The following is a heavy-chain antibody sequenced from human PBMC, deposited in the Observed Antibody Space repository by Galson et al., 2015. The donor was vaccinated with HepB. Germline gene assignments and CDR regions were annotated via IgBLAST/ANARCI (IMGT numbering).Heavy chain of an antibody. CDR1: GFTFSDYY. CDR3: ARAARPGLGIYYFDY. D-gene: IGHD6-6*01. V-gene: IGHV3-11*06. Sequence: SLRLSCAASGFTFSDYYMSWIRQAPGKGLEWVSYISSSSSYTNDADSVKGRFTISRDNAKNSLYLQMNSLRAEDTAVYYCARAARPGLGIYYFDYWGQGTLVTVSS. J-gene: IGHJ4*02. CDR2: ISSSSSYT.